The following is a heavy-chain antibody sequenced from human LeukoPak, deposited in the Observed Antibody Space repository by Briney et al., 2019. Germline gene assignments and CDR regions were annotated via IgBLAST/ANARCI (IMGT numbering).Heavy chain of an antibody. V-gene: IGHV3-23*01. CDR1: GFTFSSYA. D-gene: IGHD6-13*01. Sequence: PGGSLRLSCAASGFTFSSYAMSWVRQAPGKGLEWVSAISGSGGSAYYADSVKGRFTISRDNSKNTLYLQMNSLRAEDTAVFYCAKGERQNRLASAADYWGQGALVTVSS. J-gene: IGHJ4*02. CDR2: ISGSGGSA. CDR3: AKGERQNRLASAADY.